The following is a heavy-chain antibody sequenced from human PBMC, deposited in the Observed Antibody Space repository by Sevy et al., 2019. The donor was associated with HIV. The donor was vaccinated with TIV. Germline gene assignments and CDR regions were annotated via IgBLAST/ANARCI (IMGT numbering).Heavy chain of an antibody. CDR2: ISGYNGNT. CDR1: GFTFNTYG. D-gene: IGHD4-4*01. V-gene: IGHV1-18*01. J-gene: IGHJ4*02. CDR3: AGFFSNKWYFDY. Sequence: ASVKVSCKASGFTFNTYGFTWVRQAPGQGLEWMGWISGYNGNTKYSQKFQDRVTMTTDTSTTTVYMNLRSLRSDDTAVYYSAGFFSNKWYFDYWGQGTLVTVSS.